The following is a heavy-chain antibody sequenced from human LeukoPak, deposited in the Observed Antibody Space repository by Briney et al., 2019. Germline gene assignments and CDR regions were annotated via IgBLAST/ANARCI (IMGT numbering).Heavy chain of an antibody. CDR3: AKDGGLLWFGELPRTFYYMDV. D-gene: IGHD3-10*01. CDR2: ISGSGGST. CDR1: GFTFSSYA. J-gene: IGHJ6*03. Sequence: GGSLRLSCAASGFTFSSYAMSWARQAPGKGLEWVSAISGSGGSTYYTDSVKGRFTISRDNSKNTLYLQMNSLRAEDTAVYYCAKDGGLLWFGELPRTFYYMDVWGKGTTVTVSS. V-gene: IGHV3-23*01.